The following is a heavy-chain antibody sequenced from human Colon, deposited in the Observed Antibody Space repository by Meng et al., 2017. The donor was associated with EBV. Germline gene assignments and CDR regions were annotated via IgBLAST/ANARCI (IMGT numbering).Heavy chain of an antibody. Sequence: QGQRGWWGAEVCRPSGTLSLTGAGYGGSCSDYYCTWIRQPPVTGLEWIGEINHSGSTKYNPSLKSRVTMSVDTSKNQFSLKLSSVTAADTAVYYCAKLARPPYYNWNDGSRAYFDYWGQGTLVTGSS. CDR1: GGSCSDYY. CDR3: AKLARPPYYNWNDGSRAYFDY. V-gene: IGHV4-34*01. CDR2: INHSGST. J-gene: IGHJ4*02. D-gene: IGHD1-20*01.